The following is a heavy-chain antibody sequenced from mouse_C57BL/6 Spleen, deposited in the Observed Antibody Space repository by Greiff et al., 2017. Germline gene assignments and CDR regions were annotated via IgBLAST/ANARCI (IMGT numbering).Heavy chain of an antibody. J-gene: IGHJ1*03. CDR1: GYSITSGYD. CDR2: ISYSGST. CDR3: ARGLITTVVAYCYFDV. V-gene: IGHV3-1*01. Sequence: EVQLQESGPGMVKPSPSLSLTCTVTGYSITSGYDWHWIRHFPGNKVKWRGYISYSGSTNYNPSLKSQTSITPDKSKNQFFLKLNSVTTEDTATYYGARGLITTVVAYCYFDVWGTGTTVTVAS. D-gene: IGHD1-1*01.